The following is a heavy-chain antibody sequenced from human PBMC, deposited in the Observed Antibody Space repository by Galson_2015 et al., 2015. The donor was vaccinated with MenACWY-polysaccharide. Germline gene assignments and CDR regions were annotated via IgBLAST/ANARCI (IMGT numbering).Heavy chain of an antibody. CDR2: INVDGSKK. D-gene: IGHD3-10*01. J-gene: IGHJ4*02. Sequence: SLRLSCAASGFTFSSNWMTWVRQAPGKGLEWVANINVDGSKKYYVDSVKGRFTISRDNAKNSLYLQVNSLRAEDTAVYYCARWARGSAYWGQGTLVTVSS. V-gene: IGHV3-7*01. CDR1: GFTFSSNW. CDR3: ARWARGSAY.